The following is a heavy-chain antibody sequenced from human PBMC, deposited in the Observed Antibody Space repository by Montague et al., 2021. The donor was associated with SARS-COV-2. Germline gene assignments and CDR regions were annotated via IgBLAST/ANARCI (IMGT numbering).Heavy chain of an antibody. CDR3: AREAWFGDKTSASEYYGMDV. Sequence: SETLSLTCTVSGGSISSYNWSWIWQRAWKGLEWRWRSYTSYSTNYNPSLKIRVTMSVYTSENKVSLKLRSVTAADTAVYYCAREAWFGDKTSASEYYGMDVWGQGSTVTVSS. D-gene: IGHD3-10*01. V-gene: IGHV4-4*07. CDR2: SYTSYST. J-gene: IGHJ6*02. CDR1: GGSISSYN.